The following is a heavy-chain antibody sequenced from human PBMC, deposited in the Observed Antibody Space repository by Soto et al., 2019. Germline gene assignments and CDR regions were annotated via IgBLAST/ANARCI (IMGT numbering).Heavy chain of an antibody. CDR3: AKAWGWSYYYMDV. J-gene: IGHJ6*03. V-gene: IGHV3-23*01. Sequence: GGSLRLSCAASGFTFSSYAMSWVRQAPGKGLEWVSAISGSGGSTYYADSVKGRSTISRDNSKNTLYLQMNSLRAEDTAVYYCAKAWGWSYYYMDVWGKGTTVTVSS. D-gene: IGHD3-16*01. CDR1: GFTFSSYA. CDR2: ISGSGGST.